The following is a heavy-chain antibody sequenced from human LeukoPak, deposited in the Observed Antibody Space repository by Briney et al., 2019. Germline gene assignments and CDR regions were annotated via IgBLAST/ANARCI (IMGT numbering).Heavy chain of an antibody. V-gene: IGHV4-39*01. CDR2: IYYSGST. CDR3: ARHAGTDGLYNWFDP. Sequence: SETLSLTCTVSGGSISSSSYYWGWIRQPPGKGLEWIGSIYYSGSTYYNPSLKSRVTISVDTSKNQFSLKLGSVTAADTAVYYCARHAGTDGLYNWFDPWGQGTLVIVSS. CDR1: GGSISSSSYY. J-gene: IGHJ5*02.